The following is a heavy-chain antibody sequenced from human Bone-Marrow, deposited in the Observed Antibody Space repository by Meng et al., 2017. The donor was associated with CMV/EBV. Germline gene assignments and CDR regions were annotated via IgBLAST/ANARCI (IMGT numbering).Heavy chain of an antibody. CDR1: GFTFSSYS. V-gene: IGHV3-21*06. CDR2: ISSSSSYI. Sequence: GESLKISCAASGFTFSSYSMNWVRQAPGKGLEWVSSISSSSSYIYYADSVKGRFTMSRDNSKNSVFLQMIGLRTEDTAVYYCAREWWGPGYWGQGTRVTVSS. CDR3: AREWWGPGY. J-gene: IGHJ4*02. D-gene: IGHD2-21*02.